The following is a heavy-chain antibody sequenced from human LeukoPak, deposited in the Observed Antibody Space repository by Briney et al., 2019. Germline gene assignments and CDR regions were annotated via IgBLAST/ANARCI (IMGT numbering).Heavy chain of an antibody. CDR2: ISWNSGSI. D-gene: IGHD6-13*01. CDR1: GFTFDDYA. J-gene: IGHJ4*02. V-gene: IGHV3-9*01. Sequence: PGGSLRLSCAASGFTFDDYAMHWVRQAPGKGLEWVSGISWNSGSIGYADSVKGRFTISRYNAKNSLYLQMNSLRAEDTALYYCAKDIFTGIAAAGAIDYWGQGTLVTVSS. CDR3: AKDIFTGIAAAGAIDY.